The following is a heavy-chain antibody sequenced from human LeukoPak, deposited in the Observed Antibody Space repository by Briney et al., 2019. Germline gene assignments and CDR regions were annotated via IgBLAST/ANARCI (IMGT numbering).Heavy chain of an antibody. Sequence: VGSLRLFCAASGFTFSIYAMHWVRHAPGKALEWVAVIWSDGTNKYYSDSVKGRFTISRDNYKNTLYLQMNSLRAEDTAVYYCARGSLLAFDIWGQGTMVTVSS. CDR3: ARGSLLAFDI. J-gene: IGHJ3*02. CDR1: GFTFSIYA. V-gene: IGHV3-33*01. CDR2: IWSDGTNK.